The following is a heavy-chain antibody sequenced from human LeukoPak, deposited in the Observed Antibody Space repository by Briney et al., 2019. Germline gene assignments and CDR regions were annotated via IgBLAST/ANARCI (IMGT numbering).Heavy chain of an antibody. V-gene: IGHV1-24*01. J-gene: IGHJ3*02. CDR1: GYTLTELS. D-gene: IGHD2-2*01. CDR2: FDPEDGET. Sequence: ASVKVSCKVSGYTLTELSMHWVRQAPGKGLEWMGGFDPEDGETICAQKFQGRVTMTEDTSTDTAYMELSSLRSEDTAVYYCATALCGGTSCYVNLDAFDIWGQGTMVTVSS. CDR3: ATALCGGTSCYVNLDAFDI.